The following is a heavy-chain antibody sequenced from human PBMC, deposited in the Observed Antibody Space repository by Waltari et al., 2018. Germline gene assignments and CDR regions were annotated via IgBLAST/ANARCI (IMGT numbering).Heavy chain of an antibody. CDR2: IYTSGST. V-gene: IGHV4-61*02. D-gene: IGHD3-22*01. Sequence: QVQLQESGPGLVKPSQTLSLTCTVSGGSISSGSYYWSWIRQPAGKGLEWIGRIYTSGSTNYNPALKSRVTRSVDTSKNQFSLKLSSVTAADTAVYYCARDRSGYYYDSVDIWGQGTMVTVSS. CDR3: ARDRSGYYYDSVDI. CDR1: GGSISSGSYY. J-gene: IGHJ3*02.